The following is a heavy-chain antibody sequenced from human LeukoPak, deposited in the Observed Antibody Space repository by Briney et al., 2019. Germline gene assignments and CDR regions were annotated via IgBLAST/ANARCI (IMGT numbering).Heavy chain of an antibody. CDR2: TIPIFGTA. J-gene: IGHJ4*02. Sequence: VASVKVSCKASGGTFSSYAISWVRQAPGQGLEWMGGTIPIFGTANYAQKFQGRVTITADESTSTAYMELSSLRSEDTAVYYCASQQQLAGPGVDNFDYWGQGTLVTVSS. CDR3: ASQQQLAGPGVDNFDY. D-gene: IGHD6-13*01. CDR1: GGTFSSYA. V-gene: IGHV1-69*01.